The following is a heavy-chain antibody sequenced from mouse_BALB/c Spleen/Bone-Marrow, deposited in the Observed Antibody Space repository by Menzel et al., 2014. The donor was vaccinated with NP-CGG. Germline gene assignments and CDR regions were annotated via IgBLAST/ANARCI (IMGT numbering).Heavy chain of an antibody. Sequence: VQLQQSGAELAKPGASVKMSCKASGYTFTIYWMHWVKQRPGQGLEWIGYIDPSTGYTEYNQKFKDKATLTADKSSSTAYMQLSSLTSEDSAVYYCARSGTAVDPALIYWGQGTLVTVSA. CDR2: IDPSTGYT. J-gene: IGHJ3*01. V-gene: IGHV1-7*01. D-gene: IGHD1-1*01. CDR3: ARSGTAVDPALIY. CDR1: GYTFTIYW.